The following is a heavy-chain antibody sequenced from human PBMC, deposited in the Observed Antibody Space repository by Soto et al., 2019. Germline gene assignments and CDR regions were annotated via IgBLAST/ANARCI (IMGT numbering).Heavy chain of an antibody. D-gene: IGHD1-26*01. CDR2: ISGSGGST. V-gene: IGHV3-23*01. CDR3: XRRGSGSYYDY. Sequence: EVQLLESGGGLVQPGGSLRLSCVASGFTFSSYAMRWVRQAPVKGLEWVSAISGSGGSTYXXXXVKGRFTISRDNSKXXXXXXXXXXXXXXXXXXXXXRRGSGSYYDYWGQGTLVTVSS. J-gene: IGHJ4*02. CDR1: GFTFSSYA.